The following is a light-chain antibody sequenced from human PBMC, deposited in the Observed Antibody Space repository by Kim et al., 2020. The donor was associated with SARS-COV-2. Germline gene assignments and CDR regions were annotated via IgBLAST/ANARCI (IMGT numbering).Light chain of an antibody. CDR2: YDS. V-gene: IGLV3-21*04. Sequence: PGKTAVVSCGGNSIGSKSVHWYQQKSGQAPVLVIYYDSDRPSGIPERFSGSNSGNTATLTISRVEAGDEADYYCQVWDSSSDHRVVFGGGTKLTVL. CDR3: QVWDSSSDHRVV. J-gene: IGLJ2*01. CDR1: SIGSKS.